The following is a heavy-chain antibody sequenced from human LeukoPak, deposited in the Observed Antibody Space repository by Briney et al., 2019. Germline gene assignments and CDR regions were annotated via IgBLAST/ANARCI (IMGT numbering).Heavy chain of an antibody. J-gene: IGHJ3*02. CDR3: AKDLGCSSTSCYRYAFDI. CDR2: ISYDGSNK. CDR1: GFTFSSYG. Sequence: GGSLRLSCAASGFTFSSYGMHWVRQASGKGLEWVAVISYDGSNKYYADSVKGRFTISRDNSKNTLYLQMNSLRAEDTAVYYCAKDLGCSSTSCYRYAFDIWGQGTMVTVSS. V-gene: IGHV3-30*18. D-gene: IGHD2-2*01.